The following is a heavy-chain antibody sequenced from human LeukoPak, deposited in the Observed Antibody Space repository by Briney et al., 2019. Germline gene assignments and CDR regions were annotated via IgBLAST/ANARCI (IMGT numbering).Heavy chain of an antibody. Sequence: PSETLSLTCAVYGGSFSGYYWSWIRQPPGKGLEWIGEINHSGSTNYNPSLKSRVTISVDTSKNQFSLKLSSVTAADTAVYYCARLDDLWFGEHPKDTVDYWGQGTLVTVSS. CDR3: ARLDDLWFGEHPKDTVDY. CDR1: GGSFSGYY. J-gene: IGHJ4*02. CDR2: INHSGST. V-gene: IGHV4-34*01. D-gene: IGHD3-10*01.